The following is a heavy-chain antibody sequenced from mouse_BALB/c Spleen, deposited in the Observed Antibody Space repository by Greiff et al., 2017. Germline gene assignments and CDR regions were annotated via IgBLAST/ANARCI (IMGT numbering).Heavy chain of an antibody. D-gene: IGHD2-4*01. J-gene: IGHJ3*01. V-gene: IGHV1-82*01. CDR1: GYAFSSSW. CDR2: IYPGDGDT. Sequence: QVQLQQSGPELVKPGASVKISCKASGYAFSSSWMNWVKQRPGQGLEWIGRIYPGDGDTNYNGKFKGKATLTADKSSSTAYMQLSSLTSVDSAVYFCATFYYDYGGFAYWGQGTLVTVSA. CDR3: ATFYYDYGGFAY.